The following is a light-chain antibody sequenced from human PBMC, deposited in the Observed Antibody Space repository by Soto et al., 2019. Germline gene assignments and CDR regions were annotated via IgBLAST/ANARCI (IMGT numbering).Light chain of an antibody. CDR1: QGISNY. CDR2: AAS. CDR3: QKYNSALALT. V-gene: IGKV1-27*01. Sequence: DIQMTQSPSSLSASVGARVTITCRASQGISNYLAWYQQKPGKVPKLLIYAASTLQSGVPSRFSGSGSGTDFTLTISSLQPEDVATYYCQKYNSALALTFGGGTKVDIK. J-gene: IGKJ4*01.